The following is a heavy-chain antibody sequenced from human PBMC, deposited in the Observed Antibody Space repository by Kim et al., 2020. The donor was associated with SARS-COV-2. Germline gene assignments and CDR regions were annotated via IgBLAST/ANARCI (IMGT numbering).Heavy chain of an antibody. CDR2: INHSGST. V-gene: IGHV4-34*01. CDR3: ARGVGSSWYRD. Sequence: SETLSLTCAVYGGSFSGYYWSWIRQPPGKGLEWIGEINHSGSTNYNPSLKSRVTISVDTSKNQFSLKLSSVTAADTAVYYCARGVGSSWYRDWGQGTLVT. CDR1: GGSFSGYY. D-gene: IGHD6-13*01. J-gene: IGHJ4*02.